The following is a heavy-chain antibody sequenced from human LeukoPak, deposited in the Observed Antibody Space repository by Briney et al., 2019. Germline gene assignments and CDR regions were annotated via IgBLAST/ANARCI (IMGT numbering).Heavy chain of an antibody. D-gene: IGHD3-22*01. CDR3: ARGPYDSSGYRFDY. V-gene: IGHV1-8*03. J-gene: IGHJ4*02. CDR2: MNPNSGNT. Sequence: ASVKVSCKTSGYSFTNYGITWVRQAPGQGLEWMGWMNPNSGNTGYAQKFQGRVSITRNNSISTAYMELSSLRSEDTAVYYCARGPYDSSGYRFDYWGQGTLVTVSS. CDR1: GYSFTNYG.